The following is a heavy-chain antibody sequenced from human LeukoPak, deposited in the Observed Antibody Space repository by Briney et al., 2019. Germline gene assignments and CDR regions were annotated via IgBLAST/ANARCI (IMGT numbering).Heavy chain of an antibody. D-gene: IGHD5-12*01. Sequence: ASVKVSCKASGGTFSSYAISWVRQAPGQGLEWMGGIIPIFGTANYAQKFQGRVTITADESTNTAYMELSSLRSEDTAVYYCARARRKWQTAYYYYYGMDVWGQGTTVTVSS. CDR1: GGTFSSYA. J-gene: IGHJ6*02. V-gene: IGHV1-69*13. CDR2: IIPIFGTA. CDR3: ARARRKWQTAYYYYYGMDV.